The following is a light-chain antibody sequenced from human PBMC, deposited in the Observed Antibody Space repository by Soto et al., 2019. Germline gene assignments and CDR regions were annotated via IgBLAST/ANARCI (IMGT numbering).Light chain of an antibody. V-gene: IGKV3-20*01. CDR2: GAS. CDR1: QTVSNSY. CDR3: QRDGSSSWT. J-gene: IGKJ1*01. Sequence: EIVLTQSPGTLSLSPGERATLSCRASQTVSNSYFAWYQQKPGQAPRLLIYGASSRATGIPDRFSGVGSGTASTRTSGRLEPEDFAVYYWQRDGSSSWTCGKGTKVESK.